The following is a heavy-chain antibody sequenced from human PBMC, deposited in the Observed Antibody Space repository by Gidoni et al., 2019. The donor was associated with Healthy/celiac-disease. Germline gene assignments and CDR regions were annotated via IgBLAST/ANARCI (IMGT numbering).Heavy chain of an antibody. CDR1: WFPFRSYA. J-gene: IGHJ3*02. V-gene: IGHV3-23*01. CDR3: AKGEGGMVGMEAFDI. CDR2: ISGSGGST. D-gene: IGHD3-10*02. Sequence: EVQLLESGGGLVQPGGSLRLSCAASWFPFRSYAMSWVRQAPGKGLEWVSAISGSGGSTYYADSVKGRFTISRDNSKNTLYLQMNSLRAEDTAVYYCAKGEGGMVGMEAFDIWGQGTMVTVSS.